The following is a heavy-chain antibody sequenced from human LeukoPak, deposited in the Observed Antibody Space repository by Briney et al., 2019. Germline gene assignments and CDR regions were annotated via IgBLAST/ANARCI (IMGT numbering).Heavy chain of an antibody. D-gene: IGHD3-22*01. CDR3: ARGLRYYDSSGYYPVYYYYYGMDV. CDR2: IIPIFGTA. Sequence: SVKVSCKASGGAFSSYAISWVRQAPGQGLEWMGGIIPIFGTANYAQKFQGRVTITADESTSTAYMELSSLRSEDTAVYYCARGLRYYDSSGYYPVYYYYYGMDVWGQGTTVTVSS. J-gene: IGHJ6*02. V-gene: IGHV1-69*01. CDR1: GGAFSSYA.